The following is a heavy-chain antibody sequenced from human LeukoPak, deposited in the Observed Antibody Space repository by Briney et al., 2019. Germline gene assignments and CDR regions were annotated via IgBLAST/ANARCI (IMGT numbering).Heavy chain of an antibody. V-gene: IGHV1-69*05. CDR2: IIPIFGTA. J-gene: IGHJ4*02. Sequence: ASVKVSCKAFGGTFSSYAISWVRQAPGQGLEWMGRIIPIFGTANYAQKFQGRVTITTDESTSTAYMELSSLRSEDTAVYYCARGPVAAAGTRFADYWGQGTLVTVSS. CDR3: ARGPVAAAGTRFADY. CDR1: GGTFSSYA. D-gene: IGHD6-13*01.